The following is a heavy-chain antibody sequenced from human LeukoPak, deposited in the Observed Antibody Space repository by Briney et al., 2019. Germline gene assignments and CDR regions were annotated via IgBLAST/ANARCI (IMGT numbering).Heavy chain of an antibody. CDR3: ARRGNTDSWTVLIDY. J-gene: IGHJ4*02. CDR1: RFTFSDFY. V-gene: IGHV3-11*01. Sequence: GGSLRLSCAASRFTFSDFYMTWIRQAPGTGLEWISYISEDGRITYYADSLKGRFTISRDNAKNSLSLQVDSLRADDTAVYFCARRGNTDSWTVLIDYWGQGTLVTVSP. CDR2: ISEDGRIT. D-gene: IGHD3/OR15-3a*01.